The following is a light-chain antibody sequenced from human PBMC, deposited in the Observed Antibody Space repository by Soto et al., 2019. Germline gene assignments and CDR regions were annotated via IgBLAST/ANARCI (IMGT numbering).Light chain of an antibody. CDR3: QQRSNWPLT. Sequence: EIVLTQSPATLSLSPGERATLSCRASQSVSSYLAWYQQKPGQAPRLLIYDASNRATGIPARFSGSGSGTDFTLTIRSLEPEDFEVYYCQQRSNWPLTFGPGTKVDIK. CDR2: DAS. V-gene: IGKV3-11*01. J-gene: IGKJ3*01. CDR1: QSVSSY.